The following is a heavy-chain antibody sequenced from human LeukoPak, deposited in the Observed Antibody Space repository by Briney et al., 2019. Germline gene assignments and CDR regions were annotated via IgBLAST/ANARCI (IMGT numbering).Heavy chain of an antibody. V-gene: IGHV3-48*03. CDR2: IPYSGGSV. J-gene: IGHJ4*02. D-gene: IGHD2-21*02. Sequence: PGGSLRLSCAASGFRFSNHEMNWARQAPGKGLEWVSYIPYSGGSVRYADSVQGRFTISRDNAKNSLYLQMNNLRADDTAVYYCAREREGCGGDCLDYWGQGTLVTVSS. CDR1: GFRFSNHE. CDR3: AREREGCGGDCLDY.